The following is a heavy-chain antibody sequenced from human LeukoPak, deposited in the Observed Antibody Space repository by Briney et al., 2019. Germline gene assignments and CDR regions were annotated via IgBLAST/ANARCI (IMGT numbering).Heavy chain of an antibody. CDR3: ARARKGPRFYYDSSGYYLFDY. CDR2: INHSGST. J-gene: IGHJ4*02. D-gene: IGHD3-22*01. CDR1: GGSFSGYY. V-gene: IGHV4-34*01. Sequence: SETLSLTCAVYGGSFSGYYWSWIRQPPGKGLEWIGEINHSGSTNYNPSLKSRVTISVDTSKNQFSLKLSSVTAADTAVYYCARARKGPRFYYDSSGYYLFDYWGQGTLVTVPS.